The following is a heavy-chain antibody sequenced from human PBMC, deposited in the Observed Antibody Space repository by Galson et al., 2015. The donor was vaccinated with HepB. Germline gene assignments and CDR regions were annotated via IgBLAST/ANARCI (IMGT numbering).Heavy chain of an antibody. Sequence: SVKVSCKASGGTFTSYAISWVRQAPGQGLEWMGGIIPIFGTANYAQKFQGRVTITADESTSTAYMELSSLRSEDTAVYYCARDGAAYYYGSGSYYNALDIWGQGTMVTVSS. CDR1: GGTFTSYA. D-gene: IGHD3-10*01. J-gene: IGHJ3*02. V-gene: IGHV1-69*13. CDR2: IIPIFGTA. CDR3: ARDGAAYYYGSGSYYNALDI.